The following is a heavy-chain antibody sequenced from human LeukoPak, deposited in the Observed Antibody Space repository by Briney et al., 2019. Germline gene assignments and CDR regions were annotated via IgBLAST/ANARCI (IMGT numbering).Heavy chain of an antibody. CDR3: ARALGYCSGGSCTRGYNWFDP. D-gene: IGHD2-15*01. Sequence: SETLSLTCTVSGGSISSSDYYWGWIRQPPGKGLEWIGSIYFGGSTYYNPSLKSRVTISVDTSMNQFSLKLSFVTTADTAVYYCARALGYCSGGSCTRGYNWFDPWGQGTLVTVSS. V-gene: IGHV4-39*01. J-gene: IGHJ5*02. CDR1: GGSISSSDYY. CDR2: IYFGGST.